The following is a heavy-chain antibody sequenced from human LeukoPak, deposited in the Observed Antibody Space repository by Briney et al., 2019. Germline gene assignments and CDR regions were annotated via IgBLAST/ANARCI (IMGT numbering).Heavy chain of an antibody. J-gene: IGHJ4*02. Sequence: GGSLRLSCAPSGFTFSSYAMSWVCQAPGKGLEWVSAISGSGGSTYYADSVKGRFTISRDNSKNTLYLQMNSLRAEDTAVYYCARERYYCSSTSCYFFDYWGQGTLVTVSS. CDR3: ARERYYCSSTSCYFFDY. V-gene: IGHV3-23*01. CDR1: GFTFSSYA. D-gene: IGHD2-2*01. CDR2: ISGSGGST.